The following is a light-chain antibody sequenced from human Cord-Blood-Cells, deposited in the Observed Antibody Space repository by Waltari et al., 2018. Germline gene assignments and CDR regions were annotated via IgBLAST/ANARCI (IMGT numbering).Light chain of an antibody. V-gene: IGLV2-23*01. CDR1: IRHVGSSKL. CDR3: CSYAGKRV. Sequence: QSALTQPASLSGCPGQSITPPCTATIRHVGSSKLVSWYQQHPGKAPKLMIYEGSKRPSGVSNRFSGSKSGNTASLTISGLQAEDEADYYCCSYAGKRVFGGGTKLTVL. CDR2: EGS. J-gene: IGLJ2*01.